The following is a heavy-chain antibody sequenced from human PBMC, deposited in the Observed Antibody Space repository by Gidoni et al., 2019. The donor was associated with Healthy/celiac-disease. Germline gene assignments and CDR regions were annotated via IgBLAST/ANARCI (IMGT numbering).Heavy chain of an antibody. CDR1: GFTFSSYG. CDR2: IWYDGSNK. V-gene: IGHV3-33*01. CDR3: ARDLVGATTVAFDY. D-gene: IGHD1-26*01. J-gene: IGHJ4*02. Sequence: QVQLVESGGGVVQPGRSLRLSCAASGFTFSSYGMHWVRQAPGKGLGWVAVIWYDGSNKYYADSVKGRFTISRDNSKNTLYLQMNSLRAEDTAVYYCARDLVGATTVAFDYWGQGTLVTVSS.